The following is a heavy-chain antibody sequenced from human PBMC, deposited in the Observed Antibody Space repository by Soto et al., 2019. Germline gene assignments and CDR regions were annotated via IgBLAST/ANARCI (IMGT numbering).Heavy chain of an antibody. Sequence: EVQLLESGGGLVQPGGSLRLSCAASGFTFSTYPLSWVRQPPGKGLEWVSAISSSSGSTYYADSVKGRFTIFRDNSKNTLYLQMNSLRAEDTAVYFCARRIAARSFDNWGQGTLVTVSS. J-gene: IGHJ4*02. CDR1: GFTFSTYP. CDR2: ISSSSGST. V-gene: IGHV3-23*01. CDR3: ARRIAARSFDN. D-gene: IGHD6-6*01.